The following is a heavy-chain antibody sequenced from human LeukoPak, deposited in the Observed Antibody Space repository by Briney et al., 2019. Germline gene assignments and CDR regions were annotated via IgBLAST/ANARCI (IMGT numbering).Heavy chain of an antibody. CDR3: ARDISGYSGYDPFGY. J-gene: IGHJ4*02. Sequence: GGSLRLSCAASGFTFSSYAMHWVRQAPGKGLEWVAVISYDGSNKYYADSVKGRFTISRDNSKNTLYLQMHSLRAEDTAMYYCARDISGYSGYDPFGYWGQGTLVTVSS. CDR1: GFTFSSYA. V-gene: IGHV3-30*07. CDR2: ISYDGSNK. D-gene: IGHD5-12*01.